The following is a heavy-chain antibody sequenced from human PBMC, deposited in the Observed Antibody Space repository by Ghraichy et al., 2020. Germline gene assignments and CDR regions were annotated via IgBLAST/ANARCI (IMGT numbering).Heavy chain of an antibody. CDR2: VSKSTNT. Sequence: SETLSLTCTVSGVSITNHDWSWIRQSPGKRLEWIGYVSKSTNTNYNPPPSLRGRVTMTLDKSKSQVSLRLTSVTAADTAVYYCSRDNEGTAWGQGVLVTVSS. CDR3: SRDNEGTA. V-gene: IGHV4-59*11. CDR1: GVSITNHD. D-gene: IGHD3/OR15-3a*01. J-gene: IGHJ5*02.